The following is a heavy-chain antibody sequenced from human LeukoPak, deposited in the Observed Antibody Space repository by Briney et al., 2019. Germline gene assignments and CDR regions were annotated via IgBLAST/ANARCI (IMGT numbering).Heavy chain of an antibody. D-gene: IGHD4-17*01. Sequence: GGSLRLSCAASGFTFSSYSMNWVRQAPGKGLEWVSSISSSSSYIYYADSVKGRFTISRDNAKNSLYLQMNSLRAEDTAVYYCARDEFEAFYYGDYLQEDDYWGQGILVTVSS. CDR2: ISSSSSYI. CDR3: ARDEFEAFYYGDYLQEDDY. CDR1: GFTFSSYS. V-gene: IGHV3-21*01. J-gene: IGHJ4*02.